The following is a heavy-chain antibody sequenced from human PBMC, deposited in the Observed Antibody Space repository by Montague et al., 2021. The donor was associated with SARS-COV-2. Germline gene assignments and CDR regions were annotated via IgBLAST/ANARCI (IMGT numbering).Heavy chain of an antibody. Sequence: TLSLTCSVSGASIRGAYHCSWVRQHPGKDLEWIGHTYDDRPIYYNPSLRGRASISLDTSENRFSLTLTSVTAADTALYYCAAYIIGAGGRGSWGQGALVTVSS. V-gene: IGHV4-31*03. D-gene: IGHD3-16*01. CDR1: GASIRGAYH. J-gene: IGHJ1*01. CDR2: TYDDRPI. CDR3: AAYIIGAGGRGS.